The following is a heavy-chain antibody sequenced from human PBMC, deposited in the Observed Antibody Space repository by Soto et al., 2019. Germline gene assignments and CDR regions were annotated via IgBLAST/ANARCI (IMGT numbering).Heavy chain of an antibody. Sequence: EASLKVSCKASGYTFTGYYMHWVRQAPGQGLEWMGWINPNSGGTNYAQKFQGWVTMTRDTSISTAYMELSRLRSDDTAVYYCARGLATNYYYYGMDVWGQGTTVTVSS. CDR2: INPNSGGT. D-gene: IGHD3-22*01. V-gene: IGHV1-2*04. CDR1: GYTFTGYY. J-gene: IGHJ6*02. CDR3: ARGLATNYYYYGMDV.